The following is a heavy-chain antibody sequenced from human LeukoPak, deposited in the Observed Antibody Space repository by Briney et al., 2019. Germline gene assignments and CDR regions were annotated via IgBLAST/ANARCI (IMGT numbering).Heavy chain of an antibody. V-gene: IGHV1-24*01. D-gene: IGHD6-13*01. CDR1: GYTLTELS. CDR2: FDPEDGET. CDR3: ATRGSSSWYIYFQH. J-gene: IGHJ1*01. Sequence: GASVKVSCKVSGYTLTELSMHWVRQAPGKGLEWIGGFDPEDGETIYAQKFQGRVTMTEDTSTDTAYMELSSLRSEDTAVYYCATRGSSSWYIYFQHWGQGTLVTVSS.